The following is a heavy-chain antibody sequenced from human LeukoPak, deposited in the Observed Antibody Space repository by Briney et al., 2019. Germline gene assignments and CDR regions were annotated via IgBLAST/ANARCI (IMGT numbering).Heavy chain of an antibody. V-gene: IGHV1-8*03. CDR3: ARDRTMVRGVMNY. J-gene: IGHJ4*02. CDR1: GYTFTSYD. D-gene: IGHD3-10*01. Sequence: ASVKVSCKASGYTFTSYDINWVRQATGQGLEWMGWMNPNSGNTGYAQKFQGRVTITRNTSISTAYMELSSLRSDDTAVYYCARDRTMVRGVMNYWGQGTLVTVSS. CDR2: MNPNSGNT.